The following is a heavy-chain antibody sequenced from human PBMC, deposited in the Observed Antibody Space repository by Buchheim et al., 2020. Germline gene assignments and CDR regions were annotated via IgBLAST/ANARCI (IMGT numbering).Heavy chain of an antibody. Sequence: QVQLVESGGGVVQPGRSLRLSCAASGFTFSSYGMHWVRQAPGKGLEWVAVIWYDGSNKYYADSVKGRFTISRDNSKNTLYLQMNSLRAEDTAVYYCARADTEYRVEMEYFDYWGQGTL. CDR3: ARADTEYRVEMEYFDY. J-gene: IGHJ4*02. D-gene: IGHD5-24*01. V-gene: IGHV3-33*01. CDR2: IWYDGSNK. CDR1: GFTFSSYG.